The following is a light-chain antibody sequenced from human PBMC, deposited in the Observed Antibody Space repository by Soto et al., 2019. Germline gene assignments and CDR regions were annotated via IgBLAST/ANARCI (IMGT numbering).Light chain of an antibody. CDR1: SGHSSYA. J-gene: IGLJ3*02. CDR2: LNSDGSH. V-gene: IGLV4-69*01. Sequence: QLVLTQSPSASASLGASVKLTCTLSSGHSSYAIAWHQQQPEKGPRYLMKLNSDGSHSKGDGIPDRFSGSSSGAERYLTISSLQSEDEADYYCQTWGTGIRVFGGGTKVTVL. CDR3: QTWGTGIRV.